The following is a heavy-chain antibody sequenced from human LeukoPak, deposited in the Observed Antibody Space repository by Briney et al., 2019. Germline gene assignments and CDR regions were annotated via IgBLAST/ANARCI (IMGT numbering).Heavy chain of an antibody. Sequence: PSETLFLTCTVSGGSISSYYWSWIRQPPGKGLEWIGYIYYSGSTNYTPSLKSRVTMSVDTSKNQFSLKLSSVTAADTAIYYCARRGYSSGWYWFDPWGQGTLVTVSS. D-gene: IGHD6-19*01. V-gene: IGHV4-59*08. CDR3: ARRGYSSGWYWFDP. CDR2: IYYSGST. CDR1: GGSISSYY. J-gene: IGHJ5*02.